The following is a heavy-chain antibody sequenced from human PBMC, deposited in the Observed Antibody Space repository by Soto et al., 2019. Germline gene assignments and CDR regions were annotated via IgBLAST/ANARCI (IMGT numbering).Heavy chain of an antibody. CDR2: INAGNGNT. CDR3: ARDWVDYDILTGYYIPGSVNNWLDP. Sequence: ASVKVSCKASGYTFTSYAMHWVRQAPGQRLEWMGWINAGNGNTKYSQKFQGRVTITRDTSASTAYMELSSLRSEDTAVYYCARDWVDYDILTGYYIPGSVNNWLDPWGQGTLVTVSS. CDR1: GYTFTSYA. J-gene: IGHJ5*02. D-gene: IGHD3-9*01. V-gene: IGHV1-3*01.